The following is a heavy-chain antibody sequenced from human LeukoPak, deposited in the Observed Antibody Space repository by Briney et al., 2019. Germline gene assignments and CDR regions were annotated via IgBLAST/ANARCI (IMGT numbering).Heavy chain of an antibody. V-gene: IGHV4-4*07. CDR2: IYTSGST. CDR3: AREHYYDSSGYLDV. D-gene: IGHD3-22*01. Sequence: SEXLXLTCTVSGGSISSYYWSWIRQPAGKGLEWIGRIYTSGSTNYNPSLKSRVTMSVDTSKSQFSLKLSSVTAADTAVYYCAREHYYDSSGYLDVWGKGTTVTVSS. J-gene: IGHJ6*03. CDR1: GGSISSYY.